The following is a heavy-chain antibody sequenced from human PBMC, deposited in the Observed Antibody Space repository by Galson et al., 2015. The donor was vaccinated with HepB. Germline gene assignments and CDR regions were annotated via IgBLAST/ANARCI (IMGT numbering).Heavy chain of an antibody. CDR1: GFTFSDYG. D-gene: IGHD3-16*01. CDR3: ARLGRGSGGSYGMDV. CDR2: ISNRGGST. J-gene: IGHJ6*02. Sequence: SLRLSCAASGFTFSDYGMSWVRQAPGKGLARVSSISNRGGSTSYADSVKGRFTISRDNFKTTVYLEMNSVRVDDTAIYYCARLGRGSGGSYGMDVWGQGTTVTVSS. V-gene: IGHV3-23*01.